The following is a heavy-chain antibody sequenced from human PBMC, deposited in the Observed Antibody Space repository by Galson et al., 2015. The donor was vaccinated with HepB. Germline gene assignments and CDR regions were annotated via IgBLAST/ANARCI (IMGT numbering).Heavy chain of an antibody. CDR3: PRGGSQYELGP. D-gene: IGHD2-15*01. CDR2: VKSPGSGLDWLSFRKSSGSDK. Sequence: LRLSCAVSGFTLRRFGMHWVRRAPGRGLEWISFVKSPGSGLDWLSFRKSSGSDKTYANAVKGPITISRDDSTRTIFLQMESLRVDDTGVYYWPRGGSQYELGPWGQGTRVPLS. CDR1: GFTLRRFG. V-gene: IGHV3-33*02. J-gene: IGHJ5*02.